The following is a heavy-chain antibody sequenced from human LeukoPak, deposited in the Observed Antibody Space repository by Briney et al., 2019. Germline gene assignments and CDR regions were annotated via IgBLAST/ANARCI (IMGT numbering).Heavy chain of an antibody. CDR2: IYPGDSDT. J-gene: IGHJ3*02. V-gene: IGHV5-51*01. D-gene: IGHD3-22*01. CDR3: ARRSSYDSSGYGAFDI. CDR1: RYSFTSYW. Sequence: GESLKISCKGSRYSFTSYWIGWVRQMPGKGLEWMGIIYPGDSDTRYSPSFQGQVTISADKSISTAYLQWSGLKASDTAMYYCARRSSYDSSGYGAFDIWGQGTMVTVSS.